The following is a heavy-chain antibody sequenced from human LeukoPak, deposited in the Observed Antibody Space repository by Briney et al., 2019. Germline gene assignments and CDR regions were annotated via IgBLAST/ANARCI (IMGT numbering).Heavy chain of an antibody. Sequence: GGSLRLSCAASGFTFDDYAMHWVRQAPGKGLEWVSGISWNSGSIGYADSVKGRFTISRDNAKNSLYLQMNSLRAEDTALYYCAKAPGRDGYNSAFDYWGQGTLVTVSS. CDR3: AKAPGRDGYNSAFDY. J-gene: IGHJ4*02. CDR1: GFTFDDYA. D-gene: IGHD5-24*01. CDR2: ISWNSGSI. V-gene: IGHV3-9*01.